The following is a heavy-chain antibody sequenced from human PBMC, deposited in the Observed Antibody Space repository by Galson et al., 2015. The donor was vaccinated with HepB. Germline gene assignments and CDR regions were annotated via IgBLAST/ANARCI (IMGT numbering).Heavy chain of an antibody. V-gene: IGHV3-33*01. CDR1: GFTFSSYG. D-gene: IGHD6-19*01. CDR2: IWYDGSNK. J-gene: IGHJ4*02. Sequence: SLRLSCAASGFTFSSYGMHWVRQAPGKGLEWVAVIWYDGSNKYYADSVKGRFTIPRDNFKNTLYLQMNSLRAEDTAVYYCASDGPNSGGWYVYWGQGTLVTVSS. CDR3: ASDGPNSGGWYVY.